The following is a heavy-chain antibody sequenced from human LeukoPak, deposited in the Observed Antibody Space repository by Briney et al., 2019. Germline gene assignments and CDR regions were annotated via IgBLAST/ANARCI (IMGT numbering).Heavy chain of an antibody. D-gene: IGHD3-22*01. V-gene: IGHV1-2*02. CDR2: INPNSGGT. CDR1: GYTFTGYY. Sequence: ASVKVSCKASGYTFTGYYMHWVRQAPGQGLEWMGWINPNSGGTNYAQKFQGRVTMTRDTSISTAYMELSRLRSDDTAVYYCARDADDSSGYYDYFDYWGQGTLVTVSS. J-gene: IGHJ4*02. CDR3: ARDADDSSGYYDYFDY.